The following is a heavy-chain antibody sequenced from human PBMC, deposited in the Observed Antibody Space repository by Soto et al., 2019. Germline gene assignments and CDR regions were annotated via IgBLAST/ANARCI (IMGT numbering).Heavy chain of an antibody. D-gene: IGHD2-15*01. J-gene: IGHJ6*02. V-gene: IGHV1-2*02. Sequence: QVQLVPSGAEVKKPGASVKVSCKASGYTFTGYYMHWVRQAPGQGLEWMGWINPNSGGTNYAQTFQGRVPMTTATSIITAYMELSRLRSDDTAVYYCARELLGYCSGGSCYSYYYYGMDVWGQGTTVTVSS. CDR1: GYTFTGYY. CDR2: INPNSGGT. CDR3: ARELLGYCSGGSCYSYYYYGMDV.